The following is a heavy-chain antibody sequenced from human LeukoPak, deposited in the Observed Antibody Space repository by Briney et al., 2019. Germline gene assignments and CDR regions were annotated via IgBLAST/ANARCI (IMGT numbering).Heavy chain of an antibody. V-gene: IGHV1-46*01. D-gene: IGHD4-17*01. Sequence: ASVKVSCKASGHTFTSYYMHWVRQAPGQGLEWMGIINPSGGSTSYAQKFQGRVTMTRDMSTSTVYMELSSLRSEDTAVYYCARDAAQRTVTMGFGWFDPWGQGTLVTVSS. J-gene: IGHJ5*02. CDR1: GHTFTSYY. CDR3: ARDAAQRTVTMGFGWFDP. CDR2: INPSGGST.